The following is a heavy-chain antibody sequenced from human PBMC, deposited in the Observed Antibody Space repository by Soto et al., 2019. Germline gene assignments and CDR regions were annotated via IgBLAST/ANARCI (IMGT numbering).Heavy chain of an antibody. CDR1: GGSISSYY. D-gene: IGHD5-12*01. J-gene: IGHJ4*02. Sequence: SEILSLTCTVSGGSISSYYWSWIRQPPGKGLEWIGYIYYSGSTNYNPSLKSRVTISVDTSKNQFSLKLSSVTAADTAVYYCARRYSGYDWPYYFDYWGQGTLVTVSS. V-gene: IGHV4-59*08. CDR3: ARRYSGYDWPYYFDY. CDR2: IYYSGST.